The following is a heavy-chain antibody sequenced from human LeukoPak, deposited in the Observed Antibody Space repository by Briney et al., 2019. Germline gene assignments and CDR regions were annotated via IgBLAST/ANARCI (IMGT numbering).Heavy chain of an antibody. CDR3: AKVFVVVTAGDY. CDR2: ISGSGGST. D-gene: IGHD2-21*02. V-gene: IGHV3-23*01. CDR1: GFTFDDYA. J-gene: IGHJ4*02. Sequence: GGSLRLSCAASGFTFDDYAMHWVRQAPGKGLEWVSAISGSGGSTYYADSVKGRFTISRDNSKNTLYPQMNSLRAEDTAVYYCAKVFVVVTAGDYWGQGTLVTVSS.